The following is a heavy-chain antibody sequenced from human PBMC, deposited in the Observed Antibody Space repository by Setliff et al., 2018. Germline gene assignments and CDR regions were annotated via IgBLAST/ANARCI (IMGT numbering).Heavy chain of an antibody. CDR3: AREGDVGYSYGFGYFDY. Sequence: PGGSLRLSCAASGFDFKTHWMDWVRQAPGKGLEWVANIKQDGSEKYYVDSVKGRFTISRDNAKNSLYLQMNSLRAEDTAVYYCAREGDVGYSYGFGYFDYWGQGTLVTVSS. CDR2: IKQDGSEK. J-gene: IGHJ4*02. V-gene: IGHV3-7*01. D-gene: IGHD5-18*01. CDR1: GFDFKTHW.